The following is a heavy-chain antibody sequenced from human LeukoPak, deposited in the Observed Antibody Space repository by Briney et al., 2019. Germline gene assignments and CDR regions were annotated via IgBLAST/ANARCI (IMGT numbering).Heavy chain of an antibody. D-gene: IGHD2-8*02. J-gene: IGHJ6*03. CDR3: AKNRGHCVDGVCHNYYYMDV. Sequence: PGGSLRLSCAASGFTFSSFAMTWVRQAPGKGLEWVSTVSGSAGRTDYADSVKGRITISRDNLKNTLYLQMNGLRAEDTAVYYCAKNRGHCVDGVCHNYYYMDVWGRGTTVTVSS. V-gene: IGHV3-23*01. CDR1: GFTFSSFA. CDR2: VSGSAGRT.